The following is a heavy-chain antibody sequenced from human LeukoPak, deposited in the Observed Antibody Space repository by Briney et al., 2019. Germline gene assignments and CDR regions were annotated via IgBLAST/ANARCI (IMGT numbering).Heavy chain of an antibody. Sequence: ASVKVSCKASGYTFTSYGISWVRQAPGQGLEWMGWISAYNGNTNYAQKLQGRVTMTTDTSTSTAYMELRSLKSDDTAVYYCARDWAPLTGYYSAEYFQHWGQGTLVTVSS. J-gene: IGHJ1*01. D-gene: IGHD3-9*01. CDR1: GYTFTSYG. CDR2: ISAYNGNT. V-gene: IGHV1-18*01. CDR3: ARDWAPLTGYYSAEYFQH.